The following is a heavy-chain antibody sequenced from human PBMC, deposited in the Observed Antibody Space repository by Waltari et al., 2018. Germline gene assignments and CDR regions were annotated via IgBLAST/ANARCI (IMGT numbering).Heavy chain of an antibody. J-gene: IGHJ3*02. V-gene: IGHV3-33*06. Sequence: QLQLVESGGGVVQPGKSLRLSCAASGFTMSSYFMHWVRQAPGKWLGWVAVVWSDGNEKYYGDSVKGRFTISRDNSKNIVYLQMNSLRAEDTAVYFCAKEQEAFDIWGQGTVVTVS. CDR3: AKEQEAFDI. CDR1: GFTMSSYF. CDR2: VWSDGNEK.